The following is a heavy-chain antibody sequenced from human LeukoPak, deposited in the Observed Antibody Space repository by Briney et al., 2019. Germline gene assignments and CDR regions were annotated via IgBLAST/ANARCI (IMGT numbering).Heavy chain of an antibody. CDR2: IGPTGSDR. CDR1: GLTFSTSG. Sequence: GGSLRLSCTASGLTFSTSGFNWVCQAPGKWLEWVASIGPTGSDRYHADSIKGRFTISRDNANNFLYLQMNSLRAEDTAVYYCATETNGRHYDYWGQGTLLTVSS. V-gene: IGHV3-21*06. CDR3: ATETNGRHYDY. D-gene: IGHD1-14*01. J-gene: IGHJ4*02.